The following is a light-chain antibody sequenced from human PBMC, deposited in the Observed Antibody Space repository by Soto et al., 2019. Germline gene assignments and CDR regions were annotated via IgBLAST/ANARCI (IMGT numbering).Light chain of an antibody. CDR3: SSYTSSSTYV. J-gene: IGLJ1*01. CDR2: EFS. Sequence: QSVLTQPASVSGSPGQSVTISCTGTSSDVGGYNYVSWYQQHPGKAPNLMIYEFSNRPSGVSNRFSGSKSGNTASLTISGLQAEDEADYYCSSYTSSSTYVFGNGTKVTVL. V-gene: IGLV2-14*01. CDR1: SSDVGGYNY.